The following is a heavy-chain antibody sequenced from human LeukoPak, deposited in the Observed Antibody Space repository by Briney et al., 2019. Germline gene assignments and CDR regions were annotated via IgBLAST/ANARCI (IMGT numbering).Heavy chain of an antibody. J-gene: IGHJ5*02. CDR1: GFTFSDYY. V-gene: IGHV3-11*01. CDR2: ISTSGTIT. CDR3: ARGAGPLFDP. Sequence: GGSLRLSCAASGFTFSDYYMSWIRQAPGKGLEWFSYISTSGTITHYADSVKGRFTISRDNAKNSLYLLMNSLRAEDTAVYYCARGAGPLFDPWGQGTLVTVSS.